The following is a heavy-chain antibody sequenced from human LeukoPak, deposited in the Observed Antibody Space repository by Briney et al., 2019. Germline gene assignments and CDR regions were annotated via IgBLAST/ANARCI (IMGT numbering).Heavy chain of an antibody. D-gene: IGHD2-2*01. CDR1: GGTFSSYA. Sequence: SVKVSCKASGGTFSSYAISWVRQAPGQGLEWMGGIIPIFGTANYAQKFQGRVTITTDESTSTAYMELSSLRSEDTVVYYCARSGVVPAAIGGYYYYYYYMDVWGKGTTVTVSS. V-gene: IGHV1-69*05. J-gene: IGHJ6*03. CDR3: ARSGVVPAAIGGYYYYYYYMDV. CDR2: IIPIFGTA.